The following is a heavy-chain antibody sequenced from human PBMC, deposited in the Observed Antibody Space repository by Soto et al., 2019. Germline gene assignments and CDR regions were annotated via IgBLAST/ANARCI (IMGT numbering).Heavy chain of an antibody. J-gene: IGHJ4*02. V-gene: IGHV3-30*18. Sequence: QVQLVESGGGVVQPGRSLRLSCAASGFTFSSYGMHWVRQAPGKGLEWVAVISYDGSNKYYADSVKGRFTISRDNSKNTLYLQMNSLRAEDTAVYYCAKGIYYGSGRDPSQRVPEDYWGQGTLVTVSS. CDR1: GFTFSSYG. D-gene: IGHD3-22*01. CDR2: ISYDGSNK. CDR3: AKGIYYGSGRDPSQRVPEDY.